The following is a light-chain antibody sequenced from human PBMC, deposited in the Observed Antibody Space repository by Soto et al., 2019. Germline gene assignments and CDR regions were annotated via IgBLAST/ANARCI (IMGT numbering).Light chain of an antibody. V-gene: IGKV3-15*01. CDR3: QQYSSSRT. CDR1: QSVSSN. CDR2: GAS. Sequence: EIVITQSPATLSVSPGERATLSCRASQSVSSNLAWYQQKPGQAPRLLIYGASTRATGIPARFSGSGSETDFTLTITRLEPEDFAVYYCQQYSSSRTFGQGTKVDI. J-gene: IGKJ1*01.